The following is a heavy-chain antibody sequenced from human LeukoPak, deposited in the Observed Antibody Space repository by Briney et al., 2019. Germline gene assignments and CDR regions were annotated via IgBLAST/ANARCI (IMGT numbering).Heavy chain of an antibody. J-gene: IGHJ4*02. V-gene: IGHV4-4*02. Sequence: SGTLSLTCAVSGGSISSSNWWSWVRQPPGKGLEWIGEIYHSGSTNYNPSLKSRVTISVDTSKNQFSLKLSSVTAADTAVYYCARGRGSSSDHPLYYFDYWGQGTLVTVSS. D-gene: IGHD6-6*01. CDR1: GGSISSSNW. CDR2: IYHSGST. CDR3: ARGRGSSSDHPLYYFDY.